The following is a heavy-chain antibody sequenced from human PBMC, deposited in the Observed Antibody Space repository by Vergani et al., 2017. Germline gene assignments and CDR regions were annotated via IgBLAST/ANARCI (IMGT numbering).Heavy chain of an antibody. Sequence: QVQLQESGPGLVKPSETLSLTCAVYGGSFSGYYWSWIRQPPGKGLEWIGEINHSGSTNYNPSLKSRVTISVDTSKNQFSLKLSSVTAADTAVYYCARGGRQQLAPKSLNTFDYWGQGTLVTVSS. CDR1: GGSFSGYY. CDR3: ARGGRQQLAPKSLNTFDY. V-gene: IGHV4-34*01. J-gene: IGHJ4*02. CDR2: INHSGST. D-gene: IGHD6-13*01.